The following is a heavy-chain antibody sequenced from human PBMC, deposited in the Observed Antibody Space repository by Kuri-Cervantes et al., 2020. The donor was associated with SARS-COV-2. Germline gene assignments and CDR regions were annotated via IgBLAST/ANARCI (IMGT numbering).Heavy chain of an antibody. Sequence: GGSLRLSCAASGFTFSSYAMHWVRQAPGKGLEWVAVISYDGSNKYYADSVKGRFTISRDNSKNTLYLQMNSLRAEDTAVYYCAREVLLAAGAFDIWGQGTMVTVSS. J-gene: IGHJ3*02. CDR3: AREVLLAAGAFDI. V-gene: IGHV3-30-3*01. D-gene: IGHD2/OR15-2a*01. CDR2: ISYDGSNK. CDR1: GFTFSSYA.